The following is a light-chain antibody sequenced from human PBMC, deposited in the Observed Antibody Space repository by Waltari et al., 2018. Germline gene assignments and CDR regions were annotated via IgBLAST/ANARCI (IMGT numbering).Light chain of an antibody. CDR3: QQYEDVPYT. Sequence: DIQMTQSPSSLSASVGDRVTITCQASQDISTYLNWYQQKPGKAPKLLIYDVSNLEKGVPSRFSGGGSETDFSITISSLQSEDIATYYCQQYEDVPYTFGQGTKLMIK. J-gene: IGKJ2*01. CDR1: QDISTY. CDR2: DVS. V-gene: IGKV1-33*01.